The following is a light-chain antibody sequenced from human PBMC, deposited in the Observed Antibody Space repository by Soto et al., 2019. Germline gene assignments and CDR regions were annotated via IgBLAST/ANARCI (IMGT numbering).Light chain of an antibody. V-gene: IGLV2-14*01. Sequence: QSALTQVASVSGSPGQSITISCTATSSDVGGHDYVSWYLQHPGKAPKLLIYEAFNRPSGVSDRFSGSKSGSTASLTISGLQAEDEGDYYCSSFTSTNTWVFGGGTKPPS. CDR2: EAF. CDR3: SSFTSTNTWV. J-gene: IGLJ3*02. CDR1: SSDVGGHDY.